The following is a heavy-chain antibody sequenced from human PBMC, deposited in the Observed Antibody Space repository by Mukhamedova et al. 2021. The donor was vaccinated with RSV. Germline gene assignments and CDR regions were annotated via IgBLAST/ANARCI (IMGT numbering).Heavy chain of an antibody. J-gene: IGHJ6*02. Sequence: VRQAAGKGLEWVSYISGSSSTLHYADSVKGRFTISRDNAKNSLYLQMNSLRAEDTAVYYCTKEGPVAGYYYYGMDVWGLGTTVTV. CDR3: TKEGPVAGYYYYGMDV. D-gene: IGHD6-19*01. CDR2: ISGSSSTL. V-gene: IGHV3-48*03.